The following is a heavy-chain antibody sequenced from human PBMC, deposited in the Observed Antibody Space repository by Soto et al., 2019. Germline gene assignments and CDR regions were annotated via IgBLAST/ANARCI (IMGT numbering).Heavy chain of an antibody. Sequence: SETLSLTCAVYGGSFSGYYWSWIRQPPGKGLEWIGEINHSGSTNYNPSLKSRVTISVDTSKNQFSLKLSSVTAADTAVYYCARGVLYGSGSWNYYYYMDVWGKGTTVTVSS. J-gene: IGHJ6*03. CDR3: ARGVLYGSGSWNYYYYMDV. D-gene: IGHD3-10*01. CDR2: INHSGST. V-gene: IGHV4-34*01. CDR1: GGSFSGYY.